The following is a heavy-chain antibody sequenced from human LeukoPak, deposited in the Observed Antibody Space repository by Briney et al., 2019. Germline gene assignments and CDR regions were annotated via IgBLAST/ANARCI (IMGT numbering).Heavy chain of an antibody. CDR3: AKDLAILRFLEWLLALDN. Sequence: GGSLRLSCAASGFTFVNYAMHWVRQAPGKGLEWVAVISHDESHKFYADSVKGRFTISRDNAKNTVYLQMNSLRVEDTAVCYCAKDLAILRFLEWLLALDNWGQGTLVTVSS. D-gene: IGHD3-3*01. CDR1: GFTFVNYA. V-gene: IGHV3-30*18. J-gene: IGHJ4*02. CDR2: ISHDESHK.